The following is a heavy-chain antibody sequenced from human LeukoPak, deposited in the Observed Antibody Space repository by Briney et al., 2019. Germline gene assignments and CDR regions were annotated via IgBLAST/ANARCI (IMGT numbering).Heavy chain of an antibody. V-gene: IGHV1-46*01. D-gene: IGHD4-17*01. J-gene: IGHJ4*02. CDR3: ARETSTGCFDY. Sequence: ASVKVSCKASGYTFTSYYMHWVRQAPGQGLEWTGIINPSGGSTNYAQKFQGRVTMTRDTSTSTVYMELSSLRSEDTAVYYCARETSTGCFDYWGQGTLVTVSS. CDR1: GYTFTSYY. CDR2: INPSGGST.